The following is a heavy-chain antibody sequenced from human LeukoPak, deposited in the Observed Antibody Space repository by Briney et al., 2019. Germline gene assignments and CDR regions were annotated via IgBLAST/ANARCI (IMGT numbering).Heavy chain of an antibody. Sequence: GGSLRLSCAASGFTFDDYLIHWVRQAPGKGLEWVSLISWDGDITYYADCVKGRFTISRDNSKNSLYLQMNSLRAEDTALYYCARGGGSVTNFDYWGQGTLVTVSS. J-gene: IGHJ4*02. CDR3: ARGGGSVTNFDY. V-gene: IGHV3-43*01. CDR1: GFTFDDYL. D-gene: IGHD4-11*01. CDR2: ISWDGDIT.